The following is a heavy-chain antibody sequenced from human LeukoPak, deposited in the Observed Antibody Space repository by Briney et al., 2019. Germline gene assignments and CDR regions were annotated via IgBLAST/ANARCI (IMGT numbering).Heavy chain of an antibody. V-gene: IGHV4-59*01. CDR1: GGSISSYY. Sequence: PSETLSLTCTVSGGSISSYYWTWIRQPPGKGLEWIGYIYYSGSTNYNPSLKSRVTISVDTSKNQFSLKLSSVTAADTAVYYCARGGDYYGYYGMDVWGQGTTVTVSS. D-gene: IGHD3-10*01. J-gene: IGHJ6*02. CDR3: ARGGDYYGYYGMDV. CDR2: IYYSGST.